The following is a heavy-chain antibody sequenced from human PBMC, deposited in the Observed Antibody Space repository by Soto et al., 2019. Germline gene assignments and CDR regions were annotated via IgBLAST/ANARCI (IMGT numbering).Heavy chain of an antibody. D-gene: IGHD3-10*01. CDR1: VCTFSSYS. CDR2: ISSSSSYI. CDR3: ERVITSQNLVIQRRVDY. V-gene: IGHV3-21*01. J-gene: IGHJ4*01. Sequence: GSLRLSCASSVCTFSSYSINCVRHSPGKWLEWVSSISSSSSYIYYADSVKGRFTISRDNAKNSLYLQMNSLITADTAVYYCERVITSQNLVIQRRVDYWGHGTLVSVS.